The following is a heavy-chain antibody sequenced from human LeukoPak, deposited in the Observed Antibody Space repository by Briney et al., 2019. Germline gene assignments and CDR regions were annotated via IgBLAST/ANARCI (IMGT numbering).Heavy chain of an antibody. D-gene: IGHD3-16*01. CDR3: TRDGGDSINTAFDI. J-gene: IGHJ3*02. CDR1: GFTFSDYI. CDR2: IRRGSNSYTT. Sequence: QPGGSLRLSCAASGFTFSDYILDWVRQAPGKGLEWVGRIRRGSNSYTTEYAASVKARFIISRDDSQNSLLLHMYSLKTEDTAVYYCTRDGGDSINTAFDIWGRGTMVTVSS. V-gene: IGHV3-72*01.